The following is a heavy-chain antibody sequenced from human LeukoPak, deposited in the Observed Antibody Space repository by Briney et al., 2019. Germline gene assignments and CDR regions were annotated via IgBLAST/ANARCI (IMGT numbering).Heavy chain of an antibody. D-gene: IGHD3-22*01. Sequence: ASVKVSCKASGYTFTGYYMHWVRQAPGQGLEWMGWINPNSGGTTYAQKFQGRVTMTRDTSISTAYMELSRLRSDDTAVYYCARSNFSTPDYYDQGLWYFDYWGQGTLVTVSS. CDR1: GYTFTGYY. V-gene: IGHV1-2*02. CDR3: ARSNFSTPDYYDQGLWYFDY. CDR2: INPNSGGT. J-gene: IGHJ4*02.